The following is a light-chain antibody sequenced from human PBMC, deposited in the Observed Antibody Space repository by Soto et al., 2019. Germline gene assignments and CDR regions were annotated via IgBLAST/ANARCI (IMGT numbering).Light chain of an antibody. CDR2: AAS. CDR3: QQSYSTPKT. Sequence: DIQMTQSPSSLSASVGDRVTIPCRASQSISSYLNWYQQKPGKAPKLLIYAASSLQSGVPSRVSGSGSGTAFTLTISSLQPEDFATYYCQQSYSTPKTFGQGTKVEIK. J-gene: IGKJ1*01. V-gene: IGKV1-39*01. CDR1: QSISSY.